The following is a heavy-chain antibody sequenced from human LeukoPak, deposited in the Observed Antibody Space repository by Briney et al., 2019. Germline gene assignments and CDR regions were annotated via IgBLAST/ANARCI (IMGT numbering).Heavy chain of an antibody. CDR2: IYYSGST. CDR1: GGSISSYY. J-gene: IGHJ3*02. Sequence: PSETLSLTCTVSGGSISSYYWSWIRQPPGKGLEWIGYIYYSGSTNYNPSLKSRVTISVDTFKNQFSLKLSSVTAADTAVYYCARKQDDAFDIWGQGTMVTVSS. D-gene: IGHD1/OR15-1a*01. CDR3: ARKQDDAFDI. V-gene: IGHV4-59*08.